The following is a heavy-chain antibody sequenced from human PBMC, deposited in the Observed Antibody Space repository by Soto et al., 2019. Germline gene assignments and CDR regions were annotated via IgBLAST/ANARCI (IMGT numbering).Heavy chain of an antibody. CDR3: TRGHYYGMDV. CDR1: GFTFGSYW. V-gene: IGHV3-74*03. J-gene: IGHJ6*02. Sequence: GGSLRLSCAASGFTFGSYWMSWVRQAPGKGLEWLATTYADSVEGRFTISRDNAKNMLYLQMNSLRAEDTAVYYCTRGHYYGMDVWGQGTTVTVSS. CDR2: T.